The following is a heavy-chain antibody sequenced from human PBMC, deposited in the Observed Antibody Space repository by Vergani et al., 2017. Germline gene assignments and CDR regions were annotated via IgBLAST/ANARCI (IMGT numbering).Heavy chain of an antibody. V-gene: IGHV1-46*01. CDR1: GYTFTGYY. CDR3: ARGAYCSGGSCYSGDYGPDY. CDR2: INPSGGST. Sequence: QVQLVQSGAEVKKPGASVKVSCKASGYTFTGYYMHWVRQAPGQGLEWMGIINPSGGSTSYAQKVQGRVTMTRDTSTSTVYMELSSLRSEDTAVYYCARGAYCSGGSCYSGDYGPDYWGQGTLVTVSS. J-gene: IGHJ4*02. D-gene: IGHD2-15*01.